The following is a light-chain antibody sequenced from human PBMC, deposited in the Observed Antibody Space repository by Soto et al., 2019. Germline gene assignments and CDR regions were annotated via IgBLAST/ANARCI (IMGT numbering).Light chain of an antibody. Sequence: QSVLTQPPSASGTPGQRVTFSCSGSGSNIGSNAVNWYQQLPGTAPKLLIYRNTYRPSGVPDRFSGSRSATSASLTITGLQAEDEADYYCQSYDRSLSGSFFGTGTKLTVL. V-gene: IGLV1-40*01. J-gene: IGLJ1*01. CDR2: RNT. CDR1: GSNIGSNA. CDR3: QSYDRSLSGSF.